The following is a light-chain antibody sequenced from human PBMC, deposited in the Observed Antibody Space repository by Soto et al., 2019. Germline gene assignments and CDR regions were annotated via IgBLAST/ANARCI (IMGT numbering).Light chain of an antibody. CDR2: SDT. Sequence: QAVVTQPPSASGTPGQRVTISCSGSSSNIGSNTVNWYQQLPVTAPKLLIYSDTQRPSGVPDRFSGSKSGTSASLAISGLQSEDEADYYCAAWDDSLNVVIFGGGTKLTVL. CDR3: AAWDDSLNVVI. J-gene: IGLJ2*01. CDR1: SSNIGSNT. V-gene: IGLV1-44*01.